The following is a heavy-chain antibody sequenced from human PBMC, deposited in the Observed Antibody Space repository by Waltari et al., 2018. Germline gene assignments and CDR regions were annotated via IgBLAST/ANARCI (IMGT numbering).Heavy chain of an antibody. D-gene: IGHD1-1*01. CDR1: GLPFRSYW. Sequence: EVQLVESGRGLVQQGGSLRLSCAASGLPFRSYWLSWVRQAPVKGLEWVAGIKEDGSETYDVDSVKGRFTISRDNAKNSLYLNMNSLRAEDTAVYYCASHGPWTFNYWGQGTLVTVSS. V-gene: IGHV3-7*02. CDR3: ASHGPWTFNY. CDR2: IKEDGSET. J-gene: IGHJ4*02.